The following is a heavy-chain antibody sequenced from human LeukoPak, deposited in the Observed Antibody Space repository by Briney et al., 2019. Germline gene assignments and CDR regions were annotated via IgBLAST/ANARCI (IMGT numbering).Heavy chain of an antibody. J-gene: IGHJ4*02. Sequence: GGSLRLSCAASGFTFSSYSMNWVRQAPGKGLEWVSSISSSSSYIYYADSVKGRFTISRDNAKNSLYLQMNSLRAEDTAVYCCARAHGLPLYYFDYWGQGTLVTVSS. CDR2: ISSSSSYI. CDR1: GFTFSSYS. CDR3: ARAHGLPLYYFDY. V-gene: IGHV3-21*01. D-gene: IGHD4-11*01.